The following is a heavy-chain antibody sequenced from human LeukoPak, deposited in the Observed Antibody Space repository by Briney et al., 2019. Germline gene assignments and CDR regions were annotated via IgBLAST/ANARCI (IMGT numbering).Heavy chain of an antibody. Sequence: GGSLRLSCAASGFTFSGYEMNWVRQAPGKGLEWVSYISSSGSTIYYADSVKGRFTISRDNAKNSLYLQMNSLRAEDTAVYYCARGIQLWSPWDYWGQGTLVTVSS. CDR2: ISSSGSTI. V-gene: IGHV3-48*03. CDR1: GFTFSGYE. J-gene: IGHJ4*02. D-gene: IGHD5-18*01. CDR3: ARGIQLWSPWDY.